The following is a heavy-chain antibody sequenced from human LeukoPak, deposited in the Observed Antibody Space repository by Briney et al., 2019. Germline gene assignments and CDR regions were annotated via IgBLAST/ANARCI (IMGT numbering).Heavy chain of an antibody. V-gene: IGHV3-48*03. Sequence: PGGSLRLSCAASGFTFSSYEMNWVRQAPGKGLEWVSYISTNGRTIYYADSVKGRFTMSRDNAKNSLSLQMSSLRAEDTAVYYCARDFRGYSMDVWGKGTTVTISS. CDR3: ARDFRGYSMDV. CDR1: GFTFSSYE. CDR2: ISTNGRTI. D-gene: IGHD3-10*01. J-gene: IGHJ6*03.